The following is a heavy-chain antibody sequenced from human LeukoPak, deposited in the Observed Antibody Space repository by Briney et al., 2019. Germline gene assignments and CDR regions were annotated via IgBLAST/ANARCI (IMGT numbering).Heavy chain of an antibody. CDR1: GFTFSTYT. Sequence: GGSLRLSCAASGFTFSTYTINWVRQTPGKGLEWVSSISTSSSYIYYADSVKGRFTISRDNAKNSLFLQMNSLRDEDTAVYYCARDVRAYSTSSSAFDIWGQGAMVTVSS. V-gene: IGHV3-21*01. CDR2: ISTSSSYI. CDR3: ARDVRAYSTSSSAFDI. J-gene: IGHJ3*02. D-gene: IGHD6-6*01.